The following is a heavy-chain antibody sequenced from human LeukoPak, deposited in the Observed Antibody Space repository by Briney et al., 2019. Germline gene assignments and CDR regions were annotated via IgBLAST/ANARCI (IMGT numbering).Heavy chain of an antibody. CDR3: AGGGAVYGLN. V-gene: IGHV3-74*01. Sequence: GGSLRLSCAASEFAFSSYWMHWVRQAPGKGLVWVSRINSDGSRTSYADSVKGRFTISRDNARSTLYLQTNSLRVEDTAVYYCAGGGAVYGLNWGQGTLVTVSS. J-gene: IGHJ4*02. CDR1: EFAFSSYW. D-gene: IGHD3-10*01. CDR2: INSDGSRT.